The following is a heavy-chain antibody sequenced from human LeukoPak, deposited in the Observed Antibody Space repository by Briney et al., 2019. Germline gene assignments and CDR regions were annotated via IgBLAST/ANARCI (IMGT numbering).Heavy chain of an antibody. CDR2: IYSSGST. CDR1: GGSISSYY. D-gene: IGHD1-14*01. Sequence: PSETLSLTCTVSGGSISSYYWSWIRQPPGKGLEWIGYIYSSGSTSYNPSLKSRVTISVDRSKSQFSLKLTSVTAADTAVYSCATHVRRNFHRYFDYWGQGTLVTVSS. J-gene: IGHJ4*02. V-gene: IGHV4-59*08. CDR3: ATHVRRNFHRYFDY.